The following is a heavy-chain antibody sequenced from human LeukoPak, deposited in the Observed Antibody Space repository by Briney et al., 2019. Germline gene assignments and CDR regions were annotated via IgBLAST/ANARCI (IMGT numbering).Heavy chain of an antibody. CDR1: GGTFSSYA. Sequence: GASVKVSCKASGGTFSSYAISWVRQAPGQGLEWMGGIIPIFGTANHAQKFQGRVTITTDESTSTAYMELSSLRSEDTAVYYCARGIPGYCSSTSCYSPRYYYYMDVWGKGTTVTVSS. D-gene: IGHD2-2*01. CDR2: IIPIFGTA. J-gene: IGHJ6*03. CDR3: ARGIPGYCSSTSCYSPRYYYYMDV. V-gene: IGHV1-69*05.